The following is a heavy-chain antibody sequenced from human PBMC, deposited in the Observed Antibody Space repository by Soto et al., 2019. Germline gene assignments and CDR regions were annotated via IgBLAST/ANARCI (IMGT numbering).Heavy chain of an antibody. D-gene: IGHD2-15*01. Sequence: SVKVSCKASGGTSTSYAISWVRQAPGQGLEWMGGIIPIFGTANYAQKFQGRVTITADESTSTAYMELSSLRSEDTAVYYCARGSIATGGFDIWGQGTMVTVSS. CDR2: IIPIFGTA. V-gene: IGHV1-69*13. CDR3: ARGSIATGGFDI. CDR1: GGTSTSYA. J-gene: IGHJ3*02.